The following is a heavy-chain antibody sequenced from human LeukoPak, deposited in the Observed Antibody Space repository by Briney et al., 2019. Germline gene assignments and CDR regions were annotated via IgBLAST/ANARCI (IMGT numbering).Heavy chain of an antibody. V-gene: IGHV3-23*01. CDR2: ISGSGGST. J-gene: IGHJ4*02. CDR1: GFTFSSYG. D-gene: IGHD6-13*01. CDR3: AKDLIAAAGTGADY. Sequence: GGSLRLSCAASGFTFSSYGMSWVRQAPGKGLEWVSAISGSGGSTYYADSVKGRFTISRDNSKNTLYLQMNSLRAEDTAVYYCAKDLIAAAGTGADYWGQGTLVTVSS.